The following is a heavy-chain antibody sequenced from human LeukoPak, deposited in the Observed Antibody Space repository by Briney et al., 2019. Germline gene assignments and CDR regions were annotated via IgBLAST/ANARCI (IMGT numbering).Heavy chain of an antibody. V-gene: IGHV3-66*01. CDR3: AREVRGYYYGSSGEYYFDY. Sequence: GGSLRLSCVASGFTVSSNYMSWVRQAPGKGLEWVSVVYSGGSTYYADSVKGRFTISRDNSKNTLDLQMNSLRAEDTAVYYCAREVRGYYYGSSGEYYFDYWGQGTLVTVSS. J-gene: IGHJ4*02. CDR2: VYSGGST. CDR1: GFTVSSNY. D-gene: IGHD3-22*01.